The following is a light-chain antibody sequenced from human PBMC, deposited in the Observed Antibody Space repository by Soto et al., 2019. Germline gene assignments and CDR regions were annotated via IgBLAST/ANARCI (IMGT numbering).Light chain of an antibody. Sequence: DIVLTHSPATLSLSQGERSTLSCRASQSVSNYLVWYQQKPGQAPRLLIYEPSSRATGIPSRSSGRGSGTDFSLPINSLGPEDFAVCYCQQGKTFGGGTKVDIK. CDR3: QQGKT. CDR1: QSVSNY. CDR2: EPS. V-gene: IGKV3-11*01. J-gene: IGKJ4*01.